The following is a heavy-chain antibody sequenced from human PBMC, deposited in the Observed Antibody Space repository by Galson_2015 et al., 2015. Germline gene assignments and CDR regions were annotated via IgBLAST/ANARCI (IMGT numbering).Heavy chain of an antibody. V-gene: IGHV3-21*01. Sequence: SLRLSCAASGFTFSSYSMNWVRQAPGKGLEWVSSISSSSSYKYYADSVKGRFTISRDNAKNSLYLQMNSMRAEDTAVYYCARYVYLWYLDCCAQTTLVPASS. CDR2: ISSSSSYK. CDR3: ARYVYLWYLDC. CDR1: GFTFSSYS. D-gene: IGHD5/OR15-5a*01. J-gene: IGHJ4*02.